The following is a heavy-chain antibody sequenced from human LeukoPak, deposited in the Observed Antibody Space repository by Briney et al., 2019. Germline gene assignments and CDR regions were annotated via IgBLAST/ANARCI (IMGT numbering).Heavy chain of an antibody. D-gene: IGHD2-15*01. V-gene: IGHV1-2*06. CDR1: GYTFTGYY. J-gene: IGHJ5*02. Sequence: ASVKVSCKASGYTFTGYYMHWVRQAPGQGLEWMGRITPNSGGTNYALKFQGRVTMTRDTSISTAYMELSRLRSDDTAVYYCARDGDIVVVVANWFDPWGQGTLVTVSS. CDR3: ARDGDIVVVVANWFDP. CDR2: ITPNSGGT.